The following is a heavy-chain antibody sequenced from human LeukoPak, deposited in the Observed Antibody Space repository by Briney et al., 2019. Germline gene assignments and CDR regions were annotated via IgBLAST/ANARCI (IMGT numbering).Heavy chain of an antibody. CDR1: GGSISSYY. J-gene: IGHJ3*02. CDR3: ASSLVVVKAFDI. V-gene: IGHV4-59*01. CDR2: IYYSGST. D-gene: IGHD3-22*01. Sequence: PSETLSLTCTVSGGSISSYYWSWIRQPPGKGLEWIGYIYYSGSTNYNPSLKSRVTISVDTSKNQSSLKLSSVTAADTAVYYCASSLVVVKAFDIWGQGTMVTVSS.